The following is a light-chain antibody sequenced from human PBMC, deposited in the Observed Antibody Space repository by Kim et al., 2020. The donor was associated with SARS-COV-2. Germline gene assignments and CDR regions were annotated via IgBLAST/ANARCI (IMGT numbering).Light chain of an antibody. Sequence: QAGLTQPPSVSKGLRQTATLTCTGNRDNVGDQGAAWLQQHQGHPPKLLSFRDNNRPSGISERFSASRSGNTASLTITGLQPEDEADYYCSAWDRSLGAWVFGGGTKVTVL. CDR1: RDNVGDQG. CDR3: SAWDRSLGAWV. J-gene: IGLJ3*02. V-gene: IGLV10-54*04. CDR2: RDN.